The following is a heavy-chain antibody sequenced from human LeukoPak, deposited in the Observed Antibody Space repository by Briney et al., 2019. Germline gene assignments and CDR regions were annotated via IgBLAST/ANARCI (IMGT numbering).Heavy chain of an antibody. J-gene: IGHJ4*02. CDR2: ICGHGISI. D-gene: IGHD1-7*01. V-gene: IGHV3-23*01. Sequence: PGGSLRLSCAASGFPFRNHAMSWVRQAPGKGLEWVSGICGHGISIYYADSVKGRFTISRDNSKSTLYLVMNSLRAEDTAVYYCARTIRGYWGQGTLVTVSS. CDR1: GFPFRNHA. CDR3: ARTIRGY.